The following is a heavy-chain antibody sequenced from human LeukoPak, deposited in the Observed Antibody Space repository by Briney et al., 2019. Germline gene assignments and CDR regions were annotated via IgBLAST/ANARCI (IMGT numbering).Heavy chain of an antibody. Sequence: GGSLRLSCAASGFIFGDHAMSWVRQAPGKGLEWVGFIKSKVYRGTTEYAASVKGRFTISRDDSIGIAYLQMNSLKTEDTAVYYCTRGLIQLWLHNGMDVWGQGTTVIVSS. J-gene: IGHJ6*02. D-gene: IGHD5-18*01. CDR2: IKSKVYRGTT. V-gene: IGHV3-49*04. CDR3: TRGLIQLWLHNGMDV. CDR1: GFIFGDHA.